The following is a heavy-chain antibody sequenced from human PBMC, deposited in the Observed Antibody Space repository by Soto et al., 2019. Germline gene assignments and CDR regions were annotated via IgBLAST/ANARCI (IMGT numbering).Heavy chain of an antibody. CDR3: ARGGSNDWQVAFDI. D-gene: IGHD3-9*01. V-gene: IGHV4-34*01. CDR2: INHSGSN. Sequence: QLQQWGAGLLKPSETLSLTCVVSGGSFSTYYYNWIRQSPGKGLEWIGEINHSGSNNYSPSLKSRVTMSLDTSKNQCSLKLTSVTAADTAVYYCARGGSNDWQVAFDIWGQGKMVTVSS. J-gene: IGHJ3*02. CDR1: GGSFSTYY.